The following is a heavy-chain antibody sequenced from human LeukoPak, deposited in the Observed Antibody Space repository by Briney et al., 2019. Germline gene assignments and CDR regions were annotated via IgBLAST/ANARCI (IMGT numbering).Heavy chain of an antibody. Sequence: SETLSLTCTVSGGSISTYYWSWIRQPPGKGLEWIGYIYHSGSTYYNPSLKSRVTISVDRSKNQFSLKLSSVTAADTAVYYCARGNYDYVWGSYRSPYYFDYWGQGTLVTVSS. V-gene: IGHV4-59*12. CDR1: GGSISTYY. CDR3: ARGNYDYVWGSYRSPYYFDY. D-gene: IGHD3-16*02. J-gene: IGHJ4*02. CDR2: IYHSGST.